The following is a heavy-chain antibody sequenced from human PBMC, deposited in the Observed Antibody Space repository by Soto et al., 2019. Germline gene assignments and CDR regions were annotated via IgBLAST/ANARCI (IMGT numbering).Heavy chain of an antibody. CDR2: IYYSGST. CDR1: GGSISSSSYY. CDR3: ARHVTPVAATTYFDY. D-gene: IGHD6-19*01. Sequence: SETLSLTCTVSGGSISSSSYYWGWIRQPPGKGLEWIGSIYYSGSTYYNPSLKSRVTISVDTSKNQFSLKLSSVTAADTAVYYCARHVTPVAATTYFDYWGQGTLVTVSS. V-gene: IGHV4-39*01. J-gene: IGHJ4*02.